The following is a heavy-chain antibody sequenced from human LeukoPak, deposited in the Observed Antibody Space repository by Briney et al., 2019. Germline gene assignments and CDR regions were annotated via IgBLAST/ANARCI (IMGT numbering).Heavy chain of an antibody. V-gene: IGHV4-38-2*01. CDR3: ASGITGTADAFDI. J-gene: IGHJ3*02. CDR2: IYYSGST. D-gene: IGHD1-20*01. CDR1: GYSISSGYY. Sequence: TSETLSLTCAVSGYSISSGYYWGWIRQPPGKGLEWIGSIYYSGSTYYNPSLKSRVTISVDTSKNQFSLKLSSVTAADTAVYYCASGITGTADAFDIWGQGTMVTVSS.